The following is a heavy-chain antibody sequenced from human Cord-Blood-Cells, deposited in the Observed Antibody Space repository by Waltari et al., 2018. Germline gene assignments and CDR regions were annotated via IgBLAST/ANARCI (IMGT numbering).Heavy chain of an antibody. Sequence: EVQLVESGGGLVKPGGSLRLSCAASGFTFSSYSMNWVGQAPVKGLEWVSSISISSSYINDADSVKGRFTISRDNAKNSLYLQMNSLRAEDTAVYYCARDSTAAARPYPYYYYGMDVWGQGTTVTVSS. J-gene: IGHJ6*02. CDR3: ARDSTAAARPYPYYYYGMDV. CDR1: GFTFSSYS. V-gene: IGHV3-21*01. D-gene: IGHD6-13*01. CDR2: ISISSSYI.